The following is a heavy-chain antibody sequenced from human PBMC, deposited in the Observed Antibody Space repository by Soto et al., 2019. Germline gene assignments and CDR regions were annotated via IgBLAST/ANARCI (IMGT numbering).Heavy chain of an antibody. Sequence: ASVKVSCKASGYTFTSYGISWVRQAPGQGLEWMGWISAYNGNTNYAQKLQGRVTMTTDTSTSTAYMELSSLRSEDTAVYYCASLPHDYDFWSGLWGQGTLVTVSS. CDR1: GYTFTSYG. CDR2: ISAYNGNT. CDR3: ASLPHDYDFWSGL. D-gene: IGHD3-3*01. J-gene: IGHJ4*02. V-gene: IGHV1-18*01.